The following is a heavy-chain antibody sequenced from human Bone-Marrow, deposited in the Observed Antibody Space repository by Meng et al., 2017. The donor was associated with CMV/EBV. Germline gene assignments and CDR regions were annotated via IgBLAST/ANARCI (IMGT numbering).Heavy chain of an antibody. V-gene: IGHV3-20*04. J-gene: IGHJ5*02. CDR2: ITWSGGST. CDR1: GFTFDDYG. D-gene: IGHD1-26*01. CDR3: AREDMGGTSGWFDP. Sequence: GESLKISCAASGFTFDDYGMSWVRQAPGKGLEWVSGITWSGGSTGYADSVKGRFSISRDNAKNSLYLQMNSLRAEDTAFYYCAREDMGGTSGWFDPWGQGTLVTVSS.